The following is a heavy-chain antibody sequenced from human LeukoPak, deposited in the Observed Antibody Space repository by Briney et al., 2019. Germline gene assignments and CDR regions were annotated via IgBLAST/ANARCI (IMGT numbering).Heavy chain of an antibody. J-gene: IGHJ4*02. CDR1: GGSTSSSSYY. V-gene: IGHV4-39*02. D-gene: IGHD3-9*01. CDR3: ARGFRRQERRLRYFDWLYYFDY. CDR2: FFYSGST. Sequence: SETLSLTCSVSGGSTSSSSYYWGWIRQPPGKGLEWIGYFFYSGSTYYNPSLKSRVTISVDTSKNHFSLKLSSVTAADTAVYYCARGFRRQERRLRYFDWLYYFDYWGQGTLVTVSS.